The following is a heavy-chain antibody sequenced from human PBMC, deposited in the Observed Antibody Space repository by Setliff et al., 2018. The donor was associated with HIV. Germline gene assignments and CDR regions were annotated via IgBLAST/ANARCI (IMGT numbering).Heavy chain of an antibody. Sequence: PGGSLRLSCAASGFTFSDDYMSWIRQIPGKGLEWVSYISGSGSVIFYADSVKGRFTISRDYAKNSLYLQMNSLRAEDTAVYYCARVMEDCINGNCYVFDYWGRGTLVTVSS. V-gene: IGHV3-11*01. D-gene: IGHD2-15*01. CDR2: ISGSGSVI. J-gene: IGHJ4*02. CDR3: ARVMEDCINGNCYVFDY. CDR1: GFTFSDDY.